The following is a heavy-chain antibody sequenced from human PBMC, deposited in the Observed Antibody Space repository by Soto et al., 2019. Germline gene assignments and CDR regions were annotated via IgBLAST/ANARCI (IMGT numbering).Heavy chain of an antibody. Sequence: TSDTLSLTCTVSGGSINNYYWSWVRQSPGMGLEWIGYIYYSGLTKYNPSLKSRVTISVGASKNQFSLRLSSVTAADSAVYYCARSGDYTNYYYYYMDVWGKGTTVTVS. CDR1: GGSINNYY. V-gene: IGHV4-59*08. CDR2: IYYSGLT. CDR3: ARSGDYTNYYYYYMDV. D-gene: IGHD4-17*01. J-gene: IGHJ6*03.